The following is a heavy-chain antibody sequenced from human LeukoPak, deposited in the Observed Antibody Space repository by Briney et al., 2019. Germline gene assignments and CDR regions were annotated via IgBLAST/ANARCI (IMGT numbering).Heavy chain of an antibody. CDR2: ISSSSSYI. V-gene: IGHV3-21*01. J-gene: IGHJ4*01. CDR3: ARDAQRGFDYSNSLEY. Sequence: GGSLRLSCAASGFTFSSYSMNWVRQAPGKGLEWVSSISSSSSYIYYAGSVKGRFTISRDNSQNTLFLQMNSLRAEDTAMYYCARDAQRGFDYSNSLEYWGHGTLVTVSS. D-gene: IGHD4-11*01. CDR1: GFTFSSYS.